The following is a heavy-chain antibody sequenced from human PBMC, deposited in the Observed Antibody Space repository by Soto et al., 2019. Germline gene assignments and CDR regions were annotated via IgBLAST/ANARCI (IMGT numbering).Heavy chain of an antibody. J-gene: IGHJ5*02. CDR2: IYASGST. V-gene: IGHV4-4*07. Sequence: QVQLQESGPGLVKPSETLSLTCAVSGDSISGYHWDWIRQPAGEGLEWVGRIYASGSTNYNPSLKSRVTMSVDTSKTEFSLRLSSVTAADTAVYFCAREYSYHFDPWGQGTLVTVSS. D-gene: IGHD5-18*01. CDR1: GDSISGYH. CDR3: AREYSYHFDP.